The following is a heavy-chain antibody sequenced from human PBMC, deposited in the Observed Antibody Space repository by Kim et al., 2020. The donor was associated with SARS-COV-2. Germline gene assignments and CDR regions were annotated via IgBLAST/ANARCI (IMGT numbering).Heavy chain of an antibody. CDR1: GGSFSGYY. CDR2: INHSGST. Sequence: SETLSLTCAVYGGSFSGYYWSWIRQPPWKGLEWIGEINHSGSTNYNPSLKSRVTISVDTSKNQFSLKLSSVTAADTAVYYCARGMPRVGYCSSTSCAARHFDYWGQGTLVTVSS. J-gene: IGHJ4*02. V-gene: IGHV4-34*01. D-gene: IGHD2-2*01. CDR3: ARGMPRVGYCSSTSCAARHFDY.